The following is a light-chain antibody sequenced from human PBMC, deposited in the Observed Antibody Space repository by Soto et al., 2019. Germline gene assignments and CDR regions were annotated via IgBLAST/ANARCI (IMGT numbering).Light chain of an antibody. V-gene: IGKV3-20*01. CDR1: QSVSSNY. CDR3: QQYGSSPPT. J-gene: IGKJ1*01. CDR2: GAS. Sequence: EIVLTQSPGTLSLSPGERATLSCRASQSVSSNYLAWYQRKPGQAPRLLIYGASSRATDIPARFSGSGSGTDFTLTITRLEPEDFAGYFCQQYGSSPPTFGQGTKVEIK.